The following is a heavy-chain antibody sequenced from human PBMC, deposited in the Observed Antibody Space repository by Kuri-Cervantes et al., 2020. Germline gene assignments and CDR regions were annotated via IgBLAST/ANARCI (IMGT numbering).Heavy chain of an antibody. CDR1: GFTFSSYA. CDR2: ISYDGSNK. Sequence: GGSLRLSCAASGFTFSSYAMHWVRQAPGKGLEWVAVISYDGSNKYYADYVKGRFTISRDNSKKTLYLQMNSLRAEDTAVYYCARGTPYSSGWYFADYYYGMDVWGQGTTVTVSS. D-gene: IGHD6-19*01. CDR3: ARGTPYSSGWYFADYYYGMDV. V-gene: IGHV3-30-3*01. J-gene: IGHJ6*02.